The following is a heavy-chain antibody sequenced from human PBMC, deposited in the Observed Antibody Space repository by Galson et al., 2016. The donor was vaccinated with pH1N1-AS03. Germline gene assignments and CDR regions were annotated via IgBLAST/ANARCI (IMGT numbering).Heavy chain of an antibody. CDR1: GDSFSNYY. CDR3: ARAGPSGYADFDY. J-gene: IGHJ4*02. V-gene: IGHV4-59*01. D-gene: IGHD3-22*01. CDR2: IYYTGNT. Sequence: TLSLTCTISGDSFSNYYWSWIRETPGRGLEWIGYIYYTGNTKHNPSLESRVIISLDTSKNQFSLTLKSVTAADTAVYYCARAGPSGYADFDYWSQGILVTVSS.